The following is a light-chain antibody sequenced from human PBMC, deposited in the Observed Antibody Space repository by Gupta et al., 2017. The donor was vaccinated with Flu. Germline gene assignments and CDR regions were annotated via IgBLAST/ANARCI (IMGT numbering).Light chain of an antibody. CDR2: TAS. J-gene: IGKJ4*01. CDR1: QGSNTY. CDR3: QQCYMYPLT. V-gene: IGKV1-8*01. Sequence: PSSRSASTGDRVTITCRASQGSNTYLARYQQKPGKAPKLLIYTASTLQTGVPSRFSGSGSGTEFTLTISSLQSEDFATYYCQQCYMYPLTFGGGTKVEIK.